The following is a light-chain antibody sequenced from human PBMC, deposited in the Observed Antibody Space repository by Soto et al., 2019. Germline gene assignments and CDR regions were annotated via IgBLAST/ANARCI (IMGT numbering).Light chain of an antibody. CDR1: QSISTW. CDR2: KAS. J-gene: IGKJ1*01. V-gene: IGKV1-5*03. CDR3: QQYSSYWT. Sequence: IQLTQSPSSLSASIGDRVTITCRASQSISTWLAWYQQKPGKAPNLLIYKASYLASGVPSRFSGGGSGTEFTLTISSLQPDDFATYYCQQYSSYWTFGQGTKVDIK.